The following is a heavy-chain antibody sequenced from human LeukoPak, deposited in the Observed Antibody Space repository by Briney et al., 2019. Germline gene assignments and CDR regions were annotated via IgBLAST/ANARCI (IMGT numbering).Heavy chain of an antibody. D-gene: IGHD3-9*01. CDR2: IYYSGST. CDR3: ASESYYDILTGSPSYYFNY. Sequence: PSETLSLTCTVSGGSISSSSYYWGWIRQPPGEGLEWIGSIYYSGSTYYNPSLKSRVTISVDTSKNQFSLKLSSVTAADTAVYYCASESYYDILTGSPSYYFNYWGQGTLVTVSS. J-gene: IGHJ4*02. CDR1: GGSISSSSYY. V-gene: IGHV4-39*01.